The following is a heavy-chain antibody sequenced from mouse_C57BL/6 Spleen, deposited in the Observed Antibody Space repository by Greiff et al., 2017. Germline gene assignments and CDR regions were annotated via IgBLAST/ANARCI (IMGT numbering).Heavy chain of an antibody. CDR1: GYTFTCYG. CDR2: IYPRSGNT. Sequence: VQRVESGAELARPGASVKLSCKASGYTFTCYGISWVKQRTGQGLEWIGEIYPRSGNTYYNEKFKGKATLTADKSASTAYMELRSLTSEDSAVYFCAREDYGYAMDYWGQGTSVTVSS. CDR3: AREDYGYAMDY. V-gene: IGHV1-81*01. J-gene: IGHJ4*01. D-gene: IGHD1-1*01.